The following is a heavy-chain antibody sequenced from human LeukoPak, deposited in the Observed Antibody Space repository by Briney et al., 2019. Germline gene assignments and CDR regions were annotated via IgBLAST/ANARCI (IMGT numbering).Heavy chain of an antibody. CDR3: ATDDATTGTKTALGY. Sequence: SVKVSSKASGFTFTSSAVQWVRQARGQGLEWIGWIVVGSGHTNYAQKFQERVTINRDMSTSTAYMELSSQRSEDTAVYYCATDDATTGTKTALGYWGQGTLVTVSS. CDR1: GFTFTSSA. V-gene: IGHV1-58*01. D-gene: IGHD1-1*01. J-gene: IGHJ4*02. CDR2: IVVGSGHT.